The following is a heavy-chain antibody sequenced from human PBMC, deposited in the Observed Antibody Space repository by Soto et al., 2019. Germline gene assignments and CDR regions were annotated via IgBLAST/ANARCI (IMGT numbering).Heavy chain of an antibody. J-gene: IGHJ4*02. V-gene: IGHV4-34*01. CDR2: INHSGST. Sequence: QVQLQQWGAGLLKPSETLSLTCAVYGGSFSGYYWSWIRQPPGKGREWIGEINHSGSTNYNPSLKSRATISVDTSKNQFALKLISVTAADTAVYYCARKGRLVRCSDYWGQGTLVTVSS. D-gene: IGHD3-10*01. CDR1: GGSFSGYY. CDR3: ARKGRLVRCSDY.